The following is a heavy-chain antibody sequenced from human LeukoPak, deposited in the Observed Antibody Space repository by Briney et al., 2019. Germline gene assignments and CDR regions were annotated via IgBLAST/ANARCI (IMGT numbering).Heavy chain of an antibody. CDR1: GFTFSGSA. V-gene: IGHV3-74*01. D-gene: IGHD1-14*01. Sequence: GGSLRLSCAASGFTFSGSALHWVRQASGKGLLWVSHINSDGSSTTYADSVKGRFTISRDNAKNTLYLQMNSLRAEDTAVYYCARDLNQYFDYWGQGTLVTVSS. CDR2: INSDGSST. CDR3: ARDLNQYFDY. J-gene: IGHJ4*02.